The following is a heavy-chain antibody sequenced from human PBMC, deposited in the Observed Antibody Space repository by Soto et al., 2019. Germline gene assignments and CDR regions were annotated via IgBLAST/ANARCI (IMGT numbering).Heavy chain of an antibody. CDR2: INADGSSI. V-gene: IGHV3-74*01. CDR1: GFTFSTYA. Sequence: PGGSLRLSCAASGFTFSTYAMAWVRQAPGKGLEWVSHINADGSSIRYADSVRGRLTISRDNAKNTLLLQMSSLTAEDTAVYFCARDRLNNAYNTFFDYWGQGTLVTVSS. J-gene: IGHJ4*02. CDR3: ARDRLNNAYNTFFDY. D-gene: IGHD1-1*01.